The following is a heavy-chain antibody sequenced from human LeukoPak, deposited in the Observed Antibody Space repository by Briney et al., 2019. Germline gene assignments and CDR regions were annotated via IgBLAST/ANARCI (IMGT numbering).Heavy chain of an antibody. CDR2: ISAYNGNT. Sequence: ASVKVSCKASGYTFTSYGISWVRQAPGQGLEWMGWISAYNGNTNYAQKLQGRVTMTTDTSTSTAYMELRSLRSDDTAVYYCAREGWYSSSWPDAFDFWAQGTMVPVSS. D-gene: IGHD6-13*01. J-gene: IGHJ3*01. CDR1: GYTFTSYG. CDR3: AREGWYSSSWPDAFDF. V-gene: IGHV1-18*01.